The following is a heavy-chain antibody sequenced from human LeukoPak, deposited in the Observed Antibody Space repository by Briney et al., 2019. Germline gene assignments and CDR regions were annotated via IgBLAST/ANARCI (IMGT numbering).Heavy chain of an antibody. CDR2: IYSGGST. CDR3: ARESSSSSLALDY. D-gene: IGHD6-6*01. J-gene: IGHJ4*02. Sequence: GGSLRLSCAASGFTVSSNYMSWVRQAPGKGLEWVSVIYSGGSTYYADSVKGRFTISRDNSKNTLYLQMNSLRAEDTAVYYCARESSSSSLALDYWGQGTLVTVSS. V-gene: IGHV3-53*01. CDR1: GFTVSSNY.